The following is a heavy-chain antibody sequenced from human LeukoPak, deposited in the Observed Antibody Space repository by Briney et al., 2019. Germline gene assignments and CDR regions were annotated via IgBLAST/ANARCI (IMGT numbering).Heavy chain of an antibody. J-gene: IGHJ3*02. D-gene: IGHD5-12*01. V-gene: IGHV4-59*01. CDR2: IYYSGST. CDR1: GGSISTYY. CDR3: ARVNWSGYDFRGAFDI. Sequence: SETLSLTCTVSGGSISTYYWSWIRQPPGKGLEWTGYIYYSGSTNFNPSLKSRVTISVDTSKNQFSLKLTSVTAADTAVYYCARVNWSGYDFRGAFDIWGQGTMVTVSS.